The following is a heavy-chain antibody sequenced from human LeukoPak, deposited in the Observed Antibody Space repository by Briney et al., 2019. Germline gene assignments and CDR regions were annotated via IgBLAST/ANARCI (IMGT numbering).Heavy chain of an antibody. D-gene: IGHD3-16*01. CDR1: GYTFTGYY. V-gene: IGHV1-2*02. Sequence: SVTVSCKASGYTFTGYYMHWVRQAPAQGLEWMGWIDLYSGGTNYAQKFQGRVTMTRHTANSTANMELSRLRSADTAVYYCARGGTPLHWFDSWGQGTLVTVSS. J-gene: IGHJ5*01. CDR3: ARGGTPLHWFDS. CDR2: IDLYSGGT.